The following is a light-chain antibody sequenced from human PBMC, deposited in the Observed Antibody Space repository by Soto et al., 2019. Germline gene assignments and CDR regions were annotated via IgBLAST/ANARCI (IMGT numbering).Light chain of an antibody. CDR1: RGSSASNY. Sequence: NFMLTHPHSVSESPGKTVTISCTRSRGSSASNYVQWYQQRPGSAPTTVIYEDNQRPSGVPDRFSGSIDSSSNSASLTISGLKTEDEADYYCQSYDSSTPAVFGGGTQLTVL. CDR2: EDN. V-gene: IGLV6-57*03. J-gene: IGLJ7*01. CDR3: QSYDSSTPAV.